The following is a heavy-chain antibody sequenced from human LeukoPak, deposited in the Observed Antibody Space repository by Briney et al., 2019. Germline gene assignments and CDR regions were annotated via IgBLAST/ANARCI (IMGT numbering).Heavy chain of an antibody. V-gene: IGHV3-23*01. J-gene: IGHJ4*02. CDR3: ANVFYSASGIPS. D-gene: IGHD3-10*01. CDR2: ISGGGADT. Sequence: GGSLRLSCAASGFTFSSFAMTWVRQAPGKGLEWVSSISGGGADTYYTDSVKGRFTISRDNSKNRMYLQMNALRAEDTAVYYCANVFYSASGIPSWGQGTLVTVSS. CDR1: GFTFSSFA.